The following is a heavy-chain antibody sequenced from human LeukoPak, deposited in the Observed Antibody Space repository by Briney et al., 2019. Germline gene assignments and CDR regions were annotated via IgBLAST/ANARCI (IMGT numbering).Heavy chain of an antibody. Sequence: SETLSLTCTVSGGPISSSSYYWGWIRQPPGKGLEWIGSIYYSGSTYYNPSLKSRVTISVDTSKNQFSLKLSSVTAADTAVYYCARRILSGWYMGAFDIWGQGTMVTVSS. D-gene: IGHD6-19*01. V-gene: IGHV4-39*01. CDR1: GGPISSSSYY. CDR3: ARRILSGWYMGAFDI. CDR2: IYYSGST. J-gene: IGHJ3*02.